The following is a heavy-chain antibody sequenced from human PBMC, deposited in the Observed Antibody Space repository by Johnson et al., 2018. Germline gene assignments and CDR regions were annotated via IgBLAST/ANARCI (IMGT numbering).Heavy chain of an antibody. CDR1: GFTFSNYV. CDR3: AKGYFGLRYAFDI. D-gene: IGHD3/OR15-3a*01. V-gene: IGHV3-30*18. Sequence: QVQLVESGGGVVQPGRSLRLSCAASGFTFSNYVIHWVRQAPGKGLEWVGLISSDGTNKYYADSVKGRFTISRDNSKNTLYLQMNSLRREDTAVYYCAKGYFGLRYAFDIWGQGTMGTVSS. J-gene: IGHJ3*02. CDR2: ISSDGTNK.